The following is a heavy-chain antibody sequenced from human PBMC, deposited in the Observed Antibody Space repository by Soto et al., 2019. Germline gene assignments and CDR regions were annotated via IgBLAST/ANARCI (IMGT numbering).Heavy chain of an antibody. J-gene: IGHJ4*02. CDR1: GGSISSYY. CDR3: ARSGDGDYDFGY. Sequence: QVQLQESGPGLVKPSETLSLTCTVSGGSISSYYWSWIRQPPGKGLEWIGYIYYSGSTNCTPSLKSRVTISVDTSKNQFSLKLSSVTAADTAVYYCARSGDGDYDFGYWGRGTLVTVSS. D-gene: IGHD4-17*01. V-gene: IGHV4-59*08. CDR2: IYYSGST.